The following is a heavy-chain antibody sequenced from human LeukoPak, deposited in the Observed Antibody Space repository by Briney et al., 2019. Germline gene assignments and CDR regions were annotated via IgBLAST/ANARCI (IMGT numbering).Heavy chain of an antibody. CDR1: GYSFTGFY. V-gene: IGHV1-2*02. Sequence: ASVKVSLKASGYSFTGFYMHWVRPAPGQGLEWMAWINPDSGATKSAPKFQGRVTLTRDTSINTVYMELRGLRSDDTAVYYCATAALYGGYDFDFWGQGTLVSVSS. CDR3: ATAALYGGYDFDF. J-gene: IGHJ4*02. CDR2: INPDSGAT. D-gene: IGHD5-12*01.